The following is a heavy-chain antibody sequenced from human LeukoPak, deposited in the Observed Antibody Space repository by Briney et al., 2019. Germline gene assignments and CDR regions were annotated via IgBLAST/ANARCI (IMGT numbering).Heavy chain of an antibody. V-gene: IGHV3-23*01. CDR1: GFTFSNYA. D-gene: IGHD3-3*01. J-gene: IGHJ4*02. Sequence: GGSLRLSCAASGFTFSNYAMSWVRQAPGKGLEWVSAISGSGGSTYYGDSVRGRFAISRDNSKNTLFLQMNSLRAEDTAVYYCAKVFRSGSDYFDYWGQGTLVTVSS. CDR2: ISGSGGST. CDR3: AKVFRSGSDYFDY.